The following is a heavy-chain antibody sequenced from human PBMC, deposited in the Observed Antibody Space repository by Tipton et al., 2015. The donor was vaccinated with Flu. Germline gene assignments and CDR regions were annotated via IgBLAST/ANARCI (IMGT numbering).Heavy chain of an antibody. CDR2: INHSGST. CDR3: ARELREYQLLSYYYYYMDV. Sequence: TLSLTCAVYGGSFSGYYWSWIRQPPGKGLEWIGEINHSGSTNYNPSLKSRVTISVDTSKNQFSLKLSSVTAADTAVYYCARELREYQLLSYYYYYMDVWGKGTTVTVSS. D-gene: IGHD2-2*01. J-gene: IGHJ6*03. V-gene: IGHV4-34*01. CDR1: GGSFSGYY.